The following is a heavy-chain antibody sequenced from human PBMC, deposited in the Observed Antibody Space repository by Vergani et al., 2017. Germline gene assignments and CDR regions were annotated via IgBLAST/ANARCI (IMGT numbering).Heavy chain of an antibody. CDR1: GYSFTSYW. J-gene: IGHJ6*02. CDR3: ARVGYDSSGYWPPTFYYYYGMDV. D-gene: IGHD3-22*01. CDR2: IYPGDSDT. Sequence: EVQLVQSGAEVKKPGESLKISCKGSGYSFTSYWIGWVRQMPGKGLEWMGIIYPGDSDTRYSPSFQGQVTISADKSISTAYLPWSSLKASDNAMYYCARVGYDSSGYWPPTFYYYYGMDVWGQGTTVTVSS. V-gene: IGHV5-51*01.